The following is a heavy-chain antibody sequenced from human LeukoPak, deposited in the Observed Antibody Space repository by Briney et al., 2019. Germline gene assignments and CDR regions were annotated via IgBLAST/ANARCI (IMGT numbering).Heavy chain of an antibody. CDR1: GYTFTSYG. D-gene: IGHD3-10*01. Sequence: ASVKVSCKASGYTFTSYGISWVRQAPGQGPEWMGWISAYNGNTNYAQKLQGGVTMTTDTSTGTAYMELRSLRSDDTAVYYCAREAGSGSYYPFDYWGQGTLVTVSS. CDR3: AREAGSGSYYPFDY. V-gene: IGHV1-18*01. CDR2: ISAYNGNT. J-gene: IGHJ4*02.